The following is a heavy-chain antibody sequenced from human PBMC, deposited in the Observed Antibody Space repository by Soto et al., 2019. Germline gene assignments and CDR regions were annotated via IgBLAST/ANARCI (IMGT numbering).Heavy chain of an antibody. Sequence: QLQLQESGPGLVKPSETLSLTCTVSGGSISSSSYYWGWIRQPPGKGLEWIGSIYYSGSTYYNPSLKSRVTISVDTSKNQFSLKLSSVTAADTAVYYCARLVVAGIEDWYFDLWGRGTLVTVSS. J-gene: IGHJ2*01. CDR2: IYYSGST. CDR1: GGSISSSSYY. CDR3: ARLVVAGIEDWYFDL. V-gene: IGHV4-39*01. D-gene: IGHD6-19*01.